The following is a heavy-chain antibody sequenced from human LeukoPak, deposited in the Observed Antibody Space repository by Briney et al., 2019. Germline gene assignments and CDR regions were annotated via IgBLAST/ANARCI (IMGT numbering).Heavy chain of an antibody. D-gene: IGHD2-21*02. CDR3: ARGVTAIWGGFDI. Sequence: SETLSPTCTVSGGSISSGDYYWSWIRQPPGKGLEWIGYIYYSGITYYNPSLKSRVTISVDTSKNQFSLKLSSVTAADTAVYYCARGVTAIWGGFDIWGQGTMVTVSS. V-gene: IGHV4-30-4*01. CDR1: GGSISSGDYY. CDR2: IYYSGIT. J-gene: IGHJ3*02.